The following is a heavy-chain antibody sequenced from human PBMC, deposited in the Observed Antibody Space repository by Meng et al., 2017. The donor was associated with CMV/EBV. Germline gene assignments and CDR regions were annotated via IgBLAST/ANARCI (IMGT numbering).Heavy chain of an antibody. CDR3: AKDSGYLSSVLDY. V-gene: IGHV1-69*05. D-gene: IGHD3-22*01. CDR1: GGTFSSYA. CDR2: IIPIFGTA. Sequence: SVKVSCKASGGTFSSYAISWVRQAPGQGLERMGGIIPIFGTANYAQKFQGRVTITTDESTSTAYMELSSLRSEDTAVYYCAKDSGYLSSVLDYWGQGTLVTVSS. J-gene: IGHJ4*02.